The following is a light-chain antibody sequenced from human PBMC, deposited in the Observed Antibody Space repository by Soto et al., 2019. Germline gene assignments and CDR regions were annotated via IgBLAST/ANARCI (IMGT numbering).Light chain of an antibody. Sequence: DIQMTQSPSSLSASVGERVTITCRASQSITSYLNWYQQKPGQAPRLLIYAASSVQSGVPSRFSGSGSGTDFTLTISSLEPEDFATYFCQQNCTTPWTFGQGTKVEVK. V-gene: IGKV1-39*01. CDR1: QSITSY. CDR3: QQNCTTPWT. J-gene: IGKJ1*01. CDR2: AAS.